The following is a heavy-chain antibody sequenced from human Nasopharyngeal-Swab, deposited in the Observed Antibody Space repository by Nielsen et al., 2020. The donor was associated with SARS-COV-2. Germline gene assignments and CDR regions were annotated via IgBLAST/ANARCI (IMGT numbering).Heavy chain of an antibody. V-gene: IGHV1-69*10. CDR2: IIPILGIA. Sequence: PVKVSCKASGGTFSSYAISWVRQAPGQGLEWMGGIIPILGIANYAQKFQGRVTITADKSTSTAYMELSSLRSEDTAVYYCASYYGSGSPPGYFDYWGQGTLVTVSS. CDR3: ASYYGSGSPPGYFDY. D-gene: IGHD3-10*01. J-gene: IGHJ4*02. CDR1: GGTFSSYA.